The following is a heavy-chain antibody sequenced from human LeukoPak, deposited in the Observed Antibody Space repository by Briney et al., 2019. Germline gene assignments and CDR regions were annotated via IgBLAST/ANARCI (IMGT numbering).Heavy chain of an antibody. CDR1: GGSISSGGYY. D-gene: IGHD3-22*01. V-gene: IGHV4-31*03. CDR2: IYYSGST. Sequence: SETLSLTCTVSGGSISSGGYYWSWIRQHPGKGLEWIGYIYYSGSTYYNPSLKSRVTISVDTSKNQFSLKLSSVTAADTAVYYCARGFRWYYDSSGYPALRRANDAFDIWGQGTMVTVSS. CDR3: ARGFRWYYDSSGYPALRRANDAFDI. J-gene: IGHJ3*02.